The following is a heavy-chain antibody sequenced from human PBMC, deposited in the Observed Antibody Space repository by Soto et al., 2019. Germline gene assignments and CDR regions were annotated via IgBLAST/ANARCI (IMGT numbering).Heavy chain of an antibody. D-gene: IGHD2-15*01. V-gene: IGHV3-9*01. CDR3: AKDIEGYCSGGSCYSGNLFY. Sequence: SLRLSCAASGFTFDDYAMHWVRQAPGKGLEWVSGISWNSGSIGYADSVKGRFTISRDNAKNSLYLQMNSLRAEDTALYYCAKDIEGYCSGGSCYSGNLFYWGQGTLVTVSS. J-gene: IGHJ4*02. CDR2: ISWNSGSI. CDR1: GFTFDDYA.